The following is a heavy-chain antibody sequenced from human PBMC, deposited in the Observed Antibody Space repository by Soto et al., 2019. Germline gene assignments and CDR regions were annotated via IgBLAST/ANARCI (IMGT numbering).Heavy chain of an antibody. CDR2: IRGFSPYT. D-gene: IGHD3-10*01. CDR1: GFTFRTYT. V-gene: IGHV3-21*01. J-gene: IGHJ6*02. CDR3: ARDRGYDAHDYYYNAMDV. Sequence: EVQLVESGGGLVKPGGSLRLSCISSGFTFRTYTMNWVRQAPGKGLEWVSGIRGFSPYTFYAESVKGQFTISRDNAKNSLDLQMDSLRAEDTAVYYCARDRGYDAHDYYYNAMDVWGQGTTVTVSS.